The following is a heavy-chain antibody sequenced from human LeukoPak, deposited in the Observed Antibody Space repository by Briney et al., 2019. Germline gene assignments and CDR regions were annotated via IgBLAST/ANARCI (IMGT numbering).Heavy chain of an antibody. D-gene: IGHD1-7*01. CDR2: IYYSGST. CDR1: GGSISSYY. J-gene: IGHJ4*02. V-gene: IGHV4-59*12. CDR3: ARDPGITGTTLFDY. Sequence: PSETLSLTCTVSGGSISSYYWSWIRQPPGKRLEWIGYIYYSGSTNYNPSLKSRVTISVDTSKNQFSLKLSSVTAADTAVYYCARDPGITGTTLFDYWGQGTLVTVSS.